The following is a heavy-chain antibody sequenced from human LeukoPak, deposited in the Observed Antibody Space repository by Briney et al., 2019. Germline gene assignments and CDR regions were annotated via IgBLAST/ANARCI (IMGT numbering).Heavy chain of an antibody. CDR2: IYYSGST. CDR1: GGSISSYY. D-gene: IGHD2-2*01. V-gene: IGHV4-59*01. Sequence: PSETLSLTCTVSGGSISSYYWSWIRQPPGKGLEWIGYIYYSGSTNYNPSLKSRVTISVDTSKKQFSLKLSSVTAADTAVYYCASSPLYCSSTSCYSHAFDIWGQGTMVTVS. J-gene: IGHJ3*02. CDR3: ASSPLYCSSTSCYSHAFDI.